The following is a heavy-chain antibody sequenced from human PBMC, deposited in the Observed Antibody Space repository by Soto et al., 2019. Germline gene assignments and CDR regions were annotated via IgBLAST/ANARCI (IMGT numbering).Heavy chain of an antibody. CDR1: GFSFSSYA. V-gene: IGHV3-30-3*01. CDR3: ARDMYSTDYFVKLFEP. Sequence: QVRLVESGGGVVQPGRSLSLSCTASGFSFSSYAMYWFRQPPGKGLEWVAVISHDGINKHYADSVKGRVTVSRDKSNHSLDLQLNSLRGEDTSMYYCARDMYSTDYFVKLFEPWGQGALVTVSS. CDR2: ISHDGINK. J-gene: IGHJ5*02. D-gene: IGHD6-13*01.